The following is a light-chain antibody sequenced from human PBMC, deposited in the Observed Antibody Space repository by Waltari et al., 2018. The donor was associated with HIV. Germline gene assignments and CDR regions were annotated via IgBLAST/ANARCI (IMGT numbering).Light chain of an antibody. CDR3: QQYNKWPRT. CDR1: QTVITN. CDR2: GXS. J-gene: IGKJ1*01. Sequence: EIVMTQSQGTLSVSPGERVTLSCRASQTVITNLAWYQQKPGQAPRLLIXGXSTRATGIPPRFSGGGSGTDFTLTIGSLQXEDFTFYYCQQYNKWPRTFGQGTKVEVK. V-gene: IGKV3-15*01.